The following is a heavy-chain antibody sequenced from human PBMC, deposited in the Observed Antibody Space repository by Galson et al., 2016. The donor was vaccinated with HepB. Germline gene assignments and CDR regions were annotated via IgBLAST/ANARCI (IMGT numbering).Heavy chain of an antibody. V-gene: IGHV4-39*01. J-gene: IGHJ4*02. CDR2: IHYTGST. Sequence: LSLTCTVSGGSISSNSHYWVWFRQPPGKGLEWIGSIHYTGSTYYNPSLKSRVTISVATSKNQFSLKLRAVTAADTAVYYCARGGVSSSDYWGQGTLVIVSS. D-gene: IGHD1-26*01. CDR3: ARGGVSSSDY. CDR1: GGSISSNSHY.